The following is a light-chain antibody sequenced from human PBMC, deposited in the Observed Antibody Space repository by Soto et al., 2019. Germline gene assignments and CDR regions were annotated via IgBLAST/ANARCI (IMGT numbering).Light chain of an antibody. CDR3: QHFNSYPWT. CDR1: QSISSY. V-gene: IGKV1-39*01. CDR2: AAS. Sequence: DIQMTQSPSSLSASAGDRVTITCRASQSISSYLNWYQQKPGKAPKLLIYAASSLQSGVPSRFSGSGSGTDFTLTISSLQPDDFATYYCQHFNSYPWTFGQGTKVDIK. J-gene: IGKJ1*01.